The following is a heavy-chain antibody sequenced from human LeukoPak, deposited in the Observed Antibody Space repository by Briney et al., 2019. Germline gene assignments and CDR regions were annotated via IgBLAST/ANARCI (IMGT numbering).Heavy chain of an antibody. V-gene: IGHV3-23*01. J-gene: IGHJ4*02. CDR1: GFTFSSYA. Sequence: GGSLRLSCAASGFTFSSYAMSWVRQAPGKGLEWVSAISGSGGSTYYADSVKGRSTISRDNSKNTLYLQMNSLRAEDTAVYYCANYLAAGPFFDYWGQGTLVTVSS. CDR3: ANYLAAGPFFDY. D-gene: IGHD6-13*01. CDR2: ISGSGGST.